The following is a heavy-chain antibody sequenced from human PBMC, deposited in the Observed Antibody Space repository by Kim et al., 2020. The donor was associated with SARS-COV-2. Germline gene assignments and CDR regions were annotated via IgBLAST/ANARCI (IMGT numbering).Heavy chain of an antibody. CDR3: ARVVLGMDV. CDR1: GDSVSSNSAA. D-gene: IGHD1-20*01. J-gene: IGHJ6*02. Sequence: SQTLSLTCAISGDSVSSNSAAWNWIRQSPWRGIEWLGRKYYRSKWYNDYAVSVKSRITINPDTSKNQFSLQLNSVTTEDTAVYYCARVVLGMDVWDQGTTVTGSS. CDR2: KYYRSKWYN. V-gene: IGHV6-1*01.